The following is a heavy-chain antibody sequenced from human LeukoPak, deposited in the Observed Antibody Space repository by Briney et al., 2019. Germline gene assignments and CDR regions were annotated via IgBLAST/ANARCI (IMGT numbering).Heavy chain of an antibody. V-gene: IGHV1-18*01. CDR1: GYTFSNSG. CDR3: ARDGTSTDDY. CDR2: ISGNNDNP. Sequence: GASGKVSCKTSGYTFSNSGINWVRQAPGQGLEWMGWISGNNDNPNYGQKFQGRFTVTTDSSTSTAYMELRNLRFDDTAVYYCARDGTSTDDYWGQGTLVTVSS. D-gene: IGHD2-2*01. J-gene: IGHJ4*02.